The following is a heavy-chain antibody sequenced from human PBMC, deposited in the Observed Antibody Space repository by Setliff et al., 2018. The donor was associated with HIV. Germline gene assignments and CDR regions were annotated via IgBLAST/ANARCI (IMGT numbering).Heavy chain of an antibody. D-gene: IGHD1-26*01. CDR1: GYTFTSYG. CDR3: ARDTVRATFSDY. Sequence: ASVKVSCKVSGYTFTSYGISWVRQAPGQGLEWMGWISAYNGNTNYAQKFQGRVTMTRDTSISTAYMELSSLRYDDTAVYYCARDTVRATFSDYWGQGTLVTVSS. V-gene: IGHV1-18*01. CDR2: ISAYNGNT. J-gene: IGHJ4*02.